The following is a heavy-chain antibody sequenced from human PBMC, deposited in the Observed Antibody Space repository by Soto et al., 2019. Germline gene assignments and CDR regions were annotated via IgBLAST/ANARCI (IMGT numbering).Heavy chain of an antibody. V-gene: IGHV5-10-1*01. CDR2: IDPSDSYT. J-gene: IGHJ6*02. CDR3: ARHQYNIVVVPAIMGLYYGMDV. Sequence: PGESLKISCKGSGYSFTSYWISWVRQMPGKGLEWMGRIDPSDSYTNYSPSFQGHVTISADKSISTAYLQWSSLKASDTAMYYCARHQYNIVVVPAIMGLYYGMDVWGQGTTVTVSS. D-gene: IGHD2-2*01. CDR1: GYSFTSYW.